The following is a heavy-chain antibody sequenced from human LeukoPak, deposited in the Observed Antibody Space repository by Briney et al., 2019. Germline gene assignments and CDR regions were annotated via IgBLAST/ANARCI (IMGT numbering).Heavy chain of an antibody. Sequence: GGSLRLSCVASGFTFSNYWIHWVRQAPGKRLVWVSRTNNDGSSTTYADFVKGRFTGSRDNAKNTLYLQMDSLRAEDTAVYYCTRSVFPYYFDCWGQGTLVTVSS. CDR2: TNNDGSST. CDR1: GFTFSNYW. CDR3: TRSVFPYYFDC. D-gene: IGHD3-10*02. J-gene: IGHJ4*02. V-gene: IGHV3-74*01.